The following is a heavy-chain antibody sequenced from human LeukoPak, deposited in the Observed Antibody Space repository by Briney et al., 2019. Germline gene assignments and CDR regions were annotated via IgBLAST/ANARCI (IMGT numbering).Heavy chain of an antibody. J-gene: IGHJ4*02. CDR3: ARIDRAVAGTIDY. CDR2: IYYSGST. CDR1: GGSISSYF. D-gene: IGHD6-19*01. Sequence: SETLSLTCTVSGGSISSYFWSWIRQPPGKGLEWIGYIYYSGSTNYNPSLKSRVTMSVDTSKNQFSLKLSSVTAADTAVYYCARIDRAVAGTIDYWGQGTLVTASS. V-gene: IGHV4-59*08.